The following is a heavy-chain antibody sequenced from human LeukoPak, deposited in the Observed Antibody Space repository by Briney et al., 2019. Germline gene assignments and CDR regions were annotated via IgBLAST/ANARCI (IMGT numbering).Heavy chain of an antibody. J-gene: IGHJ4*02. CDR1: GGTFSSYA. D-gene: IGHD2-21*01. CDR3: ARDGGRCSGGDCYFLPVD. V-gene: IGHV1-69*05. Sequence: GASVKVSCKASGGTFSSYAISWVRQAPGQGLEWMGGIIPIFGTANYAQKFQGRVTITTDESTSTAYMELSKDTAVYYCARDGGRCSGGDCYFLPVDWGQGTLVTVSS. CDR2: IIPIFGTA.